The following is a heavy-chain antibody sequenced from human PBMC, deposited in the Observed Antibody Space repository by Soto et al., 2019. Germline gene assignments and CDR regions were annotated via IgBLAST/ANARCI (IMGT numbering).Heavy chain of an antibody. V-gene: IGHV1-69*13. Sequence: SVKVSCKASGGTFSSYAISWVRQAPGQGLEWMGGIIPIFGTANYAQRFQGRVAITADESTSTAYMELSSLRSEDTAVYYCARSKLELRYYYYYYGMDVWGQGTTVTVSS. D-gene: IGHD1-7*01. CDR2: IIPIFGTA. CDR1: GGTFSSYA. CDR3: ARSKLELRYYYYYYGMDV. J-gene: IGHJ6*02.